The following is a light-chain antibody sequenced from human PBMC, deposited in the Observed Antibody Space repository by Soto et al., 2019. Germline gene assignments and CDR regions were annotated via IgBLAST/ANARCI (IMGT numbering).Light chain of an antibody. CDR3: QHYDSYSQT. J-gene: IGKJ1*01. Sequence: DIQMTQSPSTLSASVGDRVTITCRASQSVIPWLAWYQQKPGKAPNLLIYDASTLKSGVPSRFSGSGSGTAFTLTISSLQPDDFATYYCQHYDSYSQTFGQGTKVDIK. V-gene: IGKV1-5*01. CDR2: DAS. CDR1: QSVIPW.